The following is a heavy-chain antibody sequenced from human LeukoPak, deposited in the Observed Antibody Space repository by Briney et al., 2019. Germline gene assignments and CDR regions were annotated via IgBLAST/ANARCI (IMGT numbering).Heavy chain of an antibody. V-gene: IGHV1-18*01. CDR3: ARVGLSYTNLNNWFDP. D-gene: IGHD2-2*02. J-gene: IGHJ5*02. CDR2: ISTYNGDT. Sequence: GASVKVSCTASGYPFSNYYMNWVRQAPGQELEWMGWISTYNGDTNYAQNFQDRVTMTTDTSMETAYMELRSLRSDDTAVYYCARVGLSYTNLNNWFDPWGQGTLVTVSS. CDR1: GYPFSNYY.